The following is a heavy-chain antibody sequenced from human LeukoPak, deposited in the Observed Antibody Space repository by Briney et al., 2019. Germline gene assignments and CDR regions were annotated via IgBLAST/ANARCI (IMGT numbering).Heavy chain of an antibody. CDR1: GGSISSYY. D-gene: IGHD5-24*01. J-gene: IGHJ6*03. V-gene: IGHV4-34*01. CDR3: AREGRYRYGYNEYHSYMDI. CDR2: INHSGST. Sequence: SETLSLTCTVSGGSISSYYWSWIRQPPGKVLEWIGEINHSGSTNYNPSLKSRVTVSVDTSKNQFSLKLSSVTAAETAVYYCAREGRYRYGYNEYHSYMDIWGKGTTVTVSS.